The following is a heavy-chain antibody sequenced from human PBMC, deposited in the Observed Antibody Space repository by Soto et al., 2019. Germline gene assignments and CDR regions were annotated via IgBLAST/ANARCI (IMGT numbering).Heavy chain of an antibody. CDR1: GGSISSGGYY. J-gene: IGHJ3*02. D-gene: IGHD4-17*01. CDR2: IYYSGST. Sequence: SETLSLTCTVSGGSISSGGYYWSWIRQHPGKGLEWIGYIYYSGSTYYNPSLKSRVTISVDTSKNQFSLKLSSVTAADTAVYYCARGGYGDYGDAFDIWGQGTMVTVSS. V-gene: IGHV4-31*03. CDR3: ARGGYGDYGDAFDI.